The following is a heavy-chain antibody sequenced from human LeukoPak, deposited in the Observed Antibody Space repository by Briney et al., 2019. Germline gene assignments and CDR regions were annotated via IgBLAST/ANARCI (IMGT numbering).Heavy chain of an antibody. CDR1: GFTFSSYA. Sequence: PGRPLRLSCAAPGFTFSSYAMHWVRQAPGKGLEWVAVISYDGSNKYYADSVKGRFTISRDNSKNTLYLQMNSLRAEDTAVYYCARDAGRVYYDSNGLLSSDVWGQGTTVTVSS. D-gene: IGHD3-22*01. V-gene: IGHV3-30-3*01. J-gene: IGHJ6*02. CDR2: ISYDGSNK. CDR3: ARDAGRVYYDSNGLLSSDV.